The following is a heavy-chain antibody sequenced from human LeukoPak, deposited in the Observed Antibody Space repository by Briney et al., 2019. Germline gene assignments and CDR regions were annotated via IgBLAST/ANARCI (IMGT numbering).Heavy chain of an antibody. D-gene: IGHD6-6*01. CDR1: GGSIAVNHYY. CDR2: GLYTGNT. J-gene: IGHJ4*02. V-gene: IGHV4-39*02. CDR3: AREHRSSKYFDS. Sequence: ASETLSLTCTVSGGSIAVNHYYWGWIRQPPGKGLEWIGSGLYTGNTYSNPSLRSRVTISVDTSKNEFSLKMNSVTAADTAVYYCAREHRSSKYFDSWGQGALMIVSS.